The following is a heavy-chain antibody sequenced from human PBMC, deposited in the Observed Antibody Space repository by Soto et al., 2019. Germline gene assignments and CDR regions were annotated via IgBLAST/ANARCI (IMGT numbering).Heavy chain of an antibody. Sequence: QVQLVQSGAEVKKPGSSVKVSCKASGGTFSSYTISWVRQAPGQGLEWMGRIIPILGIANYAQKFQGRVTITADKSTSRAYMELSSLRFEDTDVYDCASPYYYDSSGGDGWGQGTLVTVSS. D-gene: IGHD3-22*01. CDR3: ASPYYYDSSGGDG. CDR1: GGTFSSYT. V-gene: IGHV1-69*02. CDR2: IIPILGIA. J-gene: IGHJ4*02.